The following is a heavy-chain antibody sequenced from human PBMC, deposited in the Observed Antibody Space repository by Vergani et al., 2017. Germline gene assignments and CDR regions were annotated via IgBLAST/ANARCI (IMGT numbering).Heavy chain of an antibody. CDR1: GGTFSSYA. CDR3: ARDGGGYYYDSSGYYRPLDY. CDR2: IIPIFGTA. D-gene: IGHD3-22*01. J-gene: IGHJ4*02. Sequence: QVQLVQSGAEVKKPGSSVKVSCKAPGGTFSSYAISWVRQAPGQGLEWMGGIIPIFGTANYAQKFQGRVTITADKSTSTAYMELSSLRSEDTAVYYCARDGGGYYYDSSGYYRPLDYWGQGTLVTVSS. V-gene: IGHV1-69*06.